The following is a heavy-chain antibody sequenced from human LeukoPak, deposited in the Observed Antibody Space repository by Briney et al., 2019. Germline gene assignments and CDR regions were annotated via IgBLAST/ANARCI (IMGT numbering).Heavy chain of an antibody. J-gene: IGHJ4*02. CDR3: VRDRGTYRPIDY. CDR1: GFTFSSYG. D-gene: IGHD1-26*01. V-gene: IGHV3-53*01. Sequence: PGGSLRLSCAASGFTFSSYGMHWVRQAPGKGLEWVSVIYSGGTTYYADSVKGRFTISRDNAQNSLYLQMNSLRAEDTAIYYCVRDRGTYRPIDYWGQGTLVTVSS. CDR2: IYSGGTT.